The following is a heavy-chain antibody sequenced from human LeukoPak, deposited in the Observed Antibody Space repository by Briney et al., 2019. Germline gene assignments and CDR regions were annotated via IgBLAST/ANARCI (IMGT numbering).Heavy chain of an antibody. V-gene: IGHV3-11*04. CDR1: GFTFSDYY. J-gene: IGHJ4*02. D-gene: IGHD3-22*01. CDR3: ARTAYYDNKGYYSPPDY. Sequence: GGSLRLSCAASGFTFSDYYMSWIRQAPGKGLEWVSYISSSGSTIYYADSVKGRFTISRDNSNNTLYLQINSLRAGDTAVYYCARTAYYDNKGYYSPPDYWGQGTLVTVSS. CDR2: ISSSGSTI.